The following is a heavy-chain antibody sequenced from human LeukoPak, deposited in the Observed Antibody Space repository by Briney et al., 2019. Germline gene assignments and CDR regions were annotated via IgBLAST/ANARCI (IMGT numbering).Heavy chain of an antibody. CDR1: GGSFRGYY. CDR3: ARGSLLYYFDY. J-gene: IGHJ4*02. CDR2: IYYSGNT. D-gene: IGHD4-23*01. V-gene: IGHV4-59*08. Sequence: PSETLSLTCAVYGGSFRGYYWSWIRQPPGKGLEWIGYIYYSGNTNYNPSLKSRVTISVDTSKNQFSLKLNSVTAADTAVYYCARGSLLYYFDYWGQGALVTVSS.